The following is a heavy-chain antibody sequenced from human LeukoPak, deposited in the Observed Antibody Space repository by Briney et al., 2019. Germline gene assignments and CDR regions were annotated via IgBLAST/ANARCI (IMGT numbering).Heavy chain of an antibody. CDR2: ISGSGGST. J-gene: IGHJ5*02. CDR3: AKALESFSGSYQNWFDP. V-gene: IGHV3-23*01. D-gene: IGHD1-26*01. Sequence: PGGSLRLSCAASGFTFSSYAMSWVRQAPGKGLEGVSAISGSGGSTYYADSVKGRFTISRDNSKNTLYLQMNSLRAEDTAVYYCAKALESFSGSYQNWFDPWGQGTLVTVSS. CDR1: GFTFSSYA.